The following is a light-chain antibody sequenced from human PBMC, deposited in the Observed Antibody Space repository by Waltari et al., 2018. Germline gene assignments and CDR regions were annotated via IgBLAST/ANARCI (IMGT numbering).Light chain of an antibody. CDR2: GAS. CDR1: QSVSNNY. CDR3: QQYGSSPPIT. V-gene: IGKV3-20*01. J-gene: IGKJ5*01. Sequence: EIVLTWSPDTLYLSPGERATLSCRASQSVSNNYLAWYQQKAGQAPRLLIYGASKRATGIPDRFSGSGSGTDFTLTISRLEPEDFAVYYCQQYGSSPPITFGQGSRLDIK.